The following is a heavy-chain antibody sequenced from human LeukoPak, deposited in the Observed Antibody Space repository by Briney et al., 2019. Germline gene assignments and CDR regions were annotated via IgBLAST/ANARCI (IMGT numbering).Heavy chain of an antibody. CDR1: GFTFSSYS. CDR2: ISSSSSYI. J-gene: IGHJ4*02. V-gene: IGHV3-21*01. Sequence: GGSLRLSCAASGFTFSSYSMNWVRQAPGKGLEWVSSISSSSSYIYYADSVKGRFTISRDNAKNSLYLQMNSLRAEDTAVYYCVREEMTNRVRAFDYWGQGTLVTVSS. CDR3: VREEMTNRVRAFDY. D-gene: IGHD1-14*01.